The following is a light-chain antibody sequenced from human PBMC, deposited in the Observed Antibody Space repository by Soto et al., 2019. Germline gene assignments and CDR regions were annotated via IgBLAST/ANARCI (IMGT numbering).Light chain of an antibody. Sequence: VVMTQSPVTLSVSPGERVTLSCRASQSVDRALAWYQQKPGQGLRLLIYAASTRASGVPDRFSGSGSGTEFTLTIGSLQSEHFAVYYCQQYKHWRTFGQGAKVEIK. V-gene: IGKV3-15*01. J-gene: IGKJ1*01. CDR3: QQYKHWRT. CDR1: QSVDRA. CDR2: AAS.